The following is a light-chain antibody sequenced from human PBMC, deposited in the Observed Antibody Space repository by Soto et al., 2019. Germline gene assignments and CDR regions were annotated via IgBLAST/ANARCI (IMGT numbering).Light chain of an antibody. J-gene: IGKJ1*01. CDR2: TAS. CDR3: QMYVTAPET. CDR1: QDIGKS. Sequence: DIQMTQSPSSLSASVGDRLTITCRASQDIGKSLAWYQQRPGKVPKPLIYTASTLHSGVPSRFSGGGSGTQFALTMSNFQPEDVATYYGQMYVTAPETFGQGNKVEIK. V-gene: IGKV1-27*01.